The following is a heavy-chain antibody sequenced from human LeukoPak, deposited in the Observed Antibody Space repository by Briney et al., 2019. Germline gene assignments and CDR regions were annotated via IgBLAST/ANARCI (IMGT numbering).Heavy chain of an antibody. J-gene: IGHJ3*02. D-gene: IGHD4-23*01. CDR3: ARDPGGVDYGGLSDAFDI. Sequence: SETLSLTCTVSGGSISSYYWSWIRQPAGKGLEWIGRIYTSGSTNYNPSLKSRVTMSVDTSKNQFSLKLSSATAADTAVYYCARDPGGVDYGGLSDAFDIWGQGTMVTVSS. CDR1: GGSISSYY. CDR2: IYTSGST. V-gene: IGHV4-4*07.